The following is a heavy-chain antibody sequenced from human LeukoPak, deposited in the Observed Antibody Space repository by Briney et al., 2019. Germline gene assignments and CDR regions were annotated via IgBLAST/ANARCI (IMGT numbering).Heavy chain of an antibody. Sequence: SETLSLTCAVYGGSFSGYYWSWIRQPPGKGLEWIGYIYHSGSTYYNPSLKSRVTISVDRSKNQFSLKLSSVTAADTAVYYCARAGYSYGSDVWGQGTMVTVSS. D-gene: IGHD5-18*01. CDR1: GGSFSGYY. V-gene: IGHV4-34*01. CDR3: ARAGYSYGSDV. J-gene: IGHJ3*01. CDR2: IYHSGST.